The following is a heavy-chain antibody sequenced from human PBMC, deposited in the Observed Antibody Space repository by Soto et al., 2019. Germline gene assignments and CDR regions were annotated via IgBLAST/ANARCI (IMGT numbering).Heavy chain of an antibody. J-gene: IGHJ6*03. V-gene: IGHV4-39*01. CDR1: GGSISSSSYY. Sequence: QLQLQESGPGLVKPSETLSLTCTVSGGSISSSSYYWGWIRQPPGKGLEWIGSIYYSGSTYYNPSLKSRVTISVDTSKNQFSLKLSSVTAADTAVYYCAAGKGGRFLEWPLDYYMDVWGKGTTVTVSS. D-gene: IGHD3-3*01. CDR2: IYYSGST. CDR3: AAGKGGRFLEWPLDYYMDV.